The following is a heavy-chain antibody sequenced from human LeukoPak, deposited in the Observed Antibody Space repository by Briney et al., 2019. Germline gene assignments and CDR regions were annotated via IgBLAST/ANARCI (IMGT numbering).Heavy chain of an antibody. J-gene: IGHJ4*02. CDR2: FVPSVDVV. CDR3: ARGHCSGGSCSYFDY. Sequence: SVKVSCKASAGTFPNYDISWVRQAPGQGLEWMGRFVPSVDVVNYAQKFQGRVTITADKSTSTAYMELSSLRSEDTAVYYCARGHCSGGSCSYFDYWGQGTLVTVSS. D-gene: IGHD2-15*01. CDR1: AGTFPNYD. V-gene: IGHV1-69*04.